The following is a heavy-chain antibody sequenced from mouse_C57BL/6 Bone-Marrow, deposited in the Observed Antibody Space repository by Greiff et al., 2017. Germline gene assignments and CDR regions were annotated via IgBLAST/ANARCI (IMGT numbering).Heavy chain of an antibody. Sequence: QVQLQQSGAELVKPGASVKLSCKASGYTFTEYTIHWVKQRSGQGLEWIGWFYPGSGSIKYNEKFKDKATLTADKSSSTVYMELSGLTSEDSAVYFGASHEGRLRAWAWFAYWGQGTLVTVSA. J-gene: IGHJ3*01. D-gene: IGHD2-4*01. CDR2: FYPGSGSI. CDR3: ASHEGRLRAWAWFAY. CDR1: GYTFTEYT. V-gene: IGHV1-62-2*01.